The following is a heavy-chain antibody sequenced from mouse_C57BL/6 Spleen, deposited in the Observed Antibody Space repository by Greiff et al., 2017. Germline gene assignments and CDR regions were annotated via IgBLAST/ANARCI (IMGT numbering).Heavy chain of an antibody. D-gene: IGHD1-1*01. Sequence: VQLQQSGAELARPGASVKLSCKASGYTFTSYGISWVKQRTGQGLEWIGEIYPRSGNTYYNEKFKGKATLTADKSSSTAYMALRSLTSEDSAVYFCARPKGTTVVDYFDYWGQGTTLTVSS. CDR3: ARPKGTTVVDYFDY. CDR1: GYTFTSYG. CDR2: IYPRSGNT. J-gene: IGHJ2*01. V-gene: IGHV1-81*01.